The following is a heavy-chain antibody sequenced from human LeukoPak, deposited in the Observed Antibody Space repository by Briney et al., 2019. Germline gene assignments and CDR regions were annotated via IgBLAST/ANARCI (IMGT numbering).Heavy chain of an antibody. Sequence: PGGSLRLSCAASGFTFKNYAMYWVRQAPGKGLEWVSAIVESGESTYYTDSVKGRFTISRDNSKNTLYLQMNSLRAEDTAFYYCAKGSAQYYFGSWGQGTLVTVSS. V-gene: IGHV3-23*01. CDR3: AKGSAQYYFGS. CDR1: GFTFKNYA. D-gene: IGHD3-10*01. J-gene: IGHJ4*02. CDR2: IVESGEST.